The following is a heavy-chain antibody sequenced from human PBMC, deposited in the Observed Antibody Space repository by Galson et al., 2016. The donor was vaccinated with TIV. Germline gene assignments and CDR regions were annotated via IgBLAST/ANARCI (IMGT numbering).Heavy chain of an antibody. CDR3: AKSGESGDYSWDGFDI. J-gene: IGHJ3*02. Sequence: SLRLSCAATGFTFRGYVMSWVRQAPGKGLEWVSTVSLSGGITYYADSVKGRFTISRDNSKYTLYLQMNALRAEDTAMYYCAKSGESGDYSWDGFDIWGQGTLVNVS. D-gene: IGHD1-26*01. CDR2: VSLSGGIT. CDR1: GFTFRGYV. V-gene: IGHV3-23*01.